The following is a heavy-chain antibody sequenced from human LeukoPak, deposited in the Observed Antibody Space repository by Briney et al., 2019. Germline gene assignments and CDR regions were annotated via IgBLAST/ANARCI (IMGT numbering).Heavy chain of an antibody. CDR1: GYTFTSYD. D-gene: IGHD1-26*01. V-gene: IGHV1-8*01. J-gene: IGHJ2*01. CDR3: ARGRVGATSLSNWFFDL. Sequence: GASVKVSCKFSGYTFTSYDINWVRQATGQGLEWMGWMNPNSGNTGYAQKFQGRVTMTSDTSITTAYMDLSSLTSEDTAVYYCARGRVGATSLSNWFFDLWGRGTPVTVSS. CDR2: MNPNSGNT.